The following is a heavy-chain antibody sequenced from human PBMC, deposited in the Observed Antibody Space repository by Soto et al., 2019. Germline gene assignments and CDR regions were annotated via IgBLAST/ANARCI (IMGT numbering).Heavy chain of an antibody. J-gene: IGHJ4*02. CDR2: SNHSGTT. CDR3: ARAPGGYYNV. V-gene: IGHV4-34*02. Sequence: QVQLQQWGAELLKPSETLSLTCAVYGGSFSGYYWSWIRQHPGKGLEWIGESNHSGTTNYNASLKSRVTVPVDTSKNQFSLKLSSLTAADTAVYYCARAPGGYYNVWGQGTLVTVSS. D-gene: IGHD3-22*01. CDR1: GGSFSGYY.